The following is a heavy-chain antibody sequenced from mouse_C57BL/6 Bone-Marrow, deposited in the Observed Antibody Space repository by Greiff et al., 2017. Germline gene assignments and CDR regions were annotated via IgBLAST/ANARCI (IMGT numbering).Heavy chain of an antibody. D-gene: IGHD1-1*01. Sequence: VQLQQSGPGLVQPSQSLSITCTVSGFSLTSYGVHWVRQSPGKGLEWLGVIWSGGSTDYNAAFISRLSISKDNSKSQVFFKMSSLQADDTAIYYCARDGPITTVVARAMDYWGQGTSVTVSS. J-gene: IGHJ4*01. CDR3: ARDGPITTVVARAMDY. CDR2: IWSGGST. V-gene: IGHV2-2*01. CDR1: GFSLTSYG.